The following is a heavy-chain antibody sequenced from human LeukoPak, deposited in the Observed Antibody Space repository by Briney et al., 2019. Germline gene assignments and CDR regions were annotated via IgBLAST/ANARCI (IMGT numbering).Heavy chain of an antibody. CDR1: GFTFSSSA. Sequence: GASVKVSCKASGFTFSSSAIQWVRQARGQRLEWIGWIVVGSGYTNYAQNFQERVTITRDMSTSTAYMELSSLRSEDTAVYYCAADTGGWAVAPNWFDPWGQGTLVTVSS. CDR3: AADTGGWAVAPNWFDP. CDR2: IVVGSGYT. J-gene: IGHJ5*02. D-gene: IGHD6-19*01. V-gene: IGHV1-58*02.